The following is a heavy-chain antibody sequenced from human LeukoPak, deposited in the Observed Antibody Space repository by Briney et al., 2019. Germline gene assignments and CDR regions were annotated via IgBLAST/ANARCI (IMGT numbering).Heavy chain of an antibody. CDR2: INPNSGGT. CDR3: ARDRDVRSGWYGSPYYMDV. CDR1: GYTFTGYY. Sequence: ASVKVSCKASGYTFTGYYMHWVRQAPGQGLEWMGWINPNSGGTNYAQKFQGRVTMTRDTSISTAYMEPSRLRSDDTAVYYCARDRDVRSGWYGSPYYMDVWGKGTTVTVSS. D-gene: IGHD6-19*01. V-gene: IGHV1-2*02. J-gene: IGHJ6*03.